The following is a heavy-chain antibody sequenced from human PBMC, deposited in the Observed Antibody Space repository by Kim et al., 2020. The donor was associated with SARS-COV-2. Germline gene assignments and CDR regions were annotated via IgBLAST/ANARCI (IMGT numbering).Heavy chain of an antibody. V-gene: IGHV4-59*01. CDR2: IYYSGST. Sequence: SETLSLTCTVSVGSISSYYWRWIRQPPGKGLEWIGYIYYSGSTNYNPSFKSRVTISVDTSKNQFSLKVSSVTVAETAVYYCPRRFDYWGQGTLVTVSS. J-gene: IGHJ4*02. CDR3: PRRFDY. CDR1: VGSISSYY.